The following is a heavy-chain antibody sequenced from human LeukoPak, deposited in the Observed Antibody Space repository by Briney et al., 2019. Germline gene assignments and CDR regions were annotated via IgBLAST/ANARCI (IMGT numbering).Heavy chain of an antibody. CDR3: AKGPVDMVRGVYYFDY. CDR2: ISWNSGSI. J-gene: IGHJ4*02. CDR1: GFTFDDYA. Sequence: GGSLRLSCAASGFTFDDYAMHWVRQAPGKGLEWVSGISWNSGSIGYADSVKGRFTISRDNAKNSLYLQMNSLRAEDTALYYCAKGPVDMVRGVYYFDYWGQGTLVTVSS. V-gene: IGHV3-9*01. D-gene: IGHD3-10*01.